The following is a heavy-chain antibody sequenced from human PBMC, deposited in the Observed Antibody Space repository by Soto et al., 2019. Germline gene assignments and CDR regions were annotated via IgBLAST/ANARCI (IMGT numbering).Heavy chain of an antibody. CDR2: ISGSGSST. CDR3: GKDSSSVPAAFDY. V-gene: IGHV3-23*01. D-gene: IGHD2-2*01. CDR1: GFTFSSFA. J-gene: IGHJ4*02. Sequence: GGSLRLSCAASGFTFSSFAMSWVRQAPGKGLEWVSVISGSGSSTYYADSVKGRFTISRDNSKKTLYVQMNSLRAEDTAVYYCGKDSSSVPAAFDYWGQGTLVTVSS.